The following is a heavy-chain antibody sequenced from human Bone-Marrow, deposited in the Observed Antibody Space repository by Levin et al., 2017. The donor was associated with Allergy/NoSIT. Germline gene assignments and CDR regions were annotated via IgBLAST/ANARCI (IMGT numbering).Heavy chain of an antibody. CDR2: INSDGSNT. Sequence: GGSLRLSCAASGFTFSNFWMHWVRQAPGKGLVWVAHINSDGSNTNYADSVKGRFTISRDNAKNTLYLQMNSLRAEDTAVYYCARGGCSSTSCLADWGQGTLVTVSP. D-gene: IGHD2-2*01. V-gene: IGHV3-74*01. CDR3: ARGGCSSTSCLAD. CDR1: GFTFSNFW. J-gene: IGHJ4*02.